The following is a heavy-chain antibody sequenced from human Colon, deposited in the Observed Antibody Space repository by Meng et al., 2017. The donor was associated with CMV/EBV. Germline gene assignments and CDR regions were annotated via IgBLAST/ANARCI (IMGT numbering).Heavy chain of an antibody. D-gene: IGHD2-8*02. CDR3: ARVGSTGGLDY. Sequence: ESGGGVFNLERSLRLSCAASGFNFDNYVLHWVRQAPGKGLEWVSGMSFNTNKYYAESVKGRFTISRDNAKTSVYLQMDNLTGEDTAIYFCARVGSTGGLDYWGQGTLVTVSS. CDR2: MSFNTNK. CDR1: GFNFDNYV. V-gene: IGHV3-30*04. J-gene: IGHJ4*02.